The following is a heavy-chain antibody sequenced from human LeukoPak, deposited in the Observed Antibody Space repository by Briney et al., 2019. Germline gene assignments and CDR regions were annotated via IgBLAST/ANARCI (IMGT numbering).Heavy chain of an antibody. J-gene: IGHJ5*02. D-gene: IGHD2-2*02. V-gene: IGHV4-59*08. CDR3: ARVYTYCSSTSCYTGWFDP. Sequence: PSETLSLTCTVSGGSISSYYWSWIRQPPGKGLEWIGYIYYSGSTNYNPSLKSRVTISVDTSKNQFSLKLSSVTAADTAVYYCARVYTYCSSTSCYTGWFDPWGQGTLVTVSS. CDR2: IYYSGST. CDR1: GGSISSYY.